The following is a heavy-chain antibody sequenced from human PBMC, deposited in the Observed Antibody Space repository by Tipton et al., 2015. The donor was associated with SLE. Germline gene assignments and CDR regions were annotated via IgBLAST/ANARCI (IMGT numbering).Heavy chain of an antibody. Sequence: TLSLTCTVSDDSISSGSYYWNWIRQPAGKGLEGIGQIYTSGGTNYNPALKSRVTISLDTSKNQFSLKLTAVTAADTAVYYCARYYYYNYYMDVWGKGTTVTVSS. V-gene: IGHV4-61*09. J-gene: IGHJ6*03. CDR1: DDSISSGSYY. CDR3: ARYYYYNYYMDV. CDR2: IYTSGGT.